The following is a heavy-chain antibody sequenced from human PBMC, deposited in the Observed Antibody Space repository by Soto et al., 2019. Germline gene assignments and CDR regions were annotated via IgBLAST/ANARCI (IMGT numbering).Heavy chain of an antibody. CDR3: AREDSSGWYGHYYYYYGMDV. V-gene: IGHV1-18*01. CDR1: GYTFTSYG. CDR2: ISAYNGNT. D-gene: IGHD6-19*01. Sequence: QVQLVQSGAEVKKPGASVKVSCKASGYTFTSYGISWVRQAPGQGLEWMGWISAYNGNTNYAQKLQGRVTMTTDTSTSTAYLELRSLRSDDTAVYYCAREDSSGWYGHYYYYYGMDVWSQGTTVTVSS. J-gene: IGHJ6*02.